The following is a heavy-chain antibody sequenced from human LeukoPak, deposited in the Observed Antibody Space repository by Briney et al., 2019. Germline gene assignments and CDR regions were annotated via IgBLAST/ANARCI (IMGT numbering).Heavy chain of an antibody. D-gene: IGHD3-22*01. CDR1: GGSFSGYY. J-gene: IGHJ3*02. Sequence: SETLSLTCAVYGGSFSGYYWSWIRQPPGKGLEWIGSIYHSGSTYYNPSLKSRVTISVDTSKNQFSLKLSSVTAADTAVYYCAKSYYYDSKDAFDIWGQGTMVTVSS. CDR3: AKSYYYDSKDAFDI. CDR2: IYHSGST. V-gene: IGHV4-34*01.